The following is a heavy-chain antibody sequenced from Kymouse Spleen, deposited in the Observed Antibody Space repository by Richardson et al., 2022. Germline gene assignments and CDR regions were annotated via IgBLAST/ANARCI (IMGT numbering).Heavy chain of an antibody. CDR1: GGSISSYY. J-gene: IGHJ3*02. Sequence: QVQLQESGPGLVKPSETLSLTCTVSGGSISSYYWSWIRQPPGKGLEWIGYIYYSGSTNYNPSLKSRVTISVDTSKNQFSLKLSSVTAADTAVYYCARAPIVATIKDAFDIWGQGTMVTVSS. CDR2: IYYSGST. D-gene: IGHD5-12*01. CDR3: ARAPIVATIKDAFDI. V-gene: IGHV4-59*01.